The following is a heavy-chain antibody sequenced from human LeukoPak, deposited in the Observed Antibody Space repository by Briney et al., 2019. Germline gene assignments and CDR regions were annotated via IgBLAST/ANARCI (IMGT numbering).Heavy chain of an antibody. CDR1: GFTFSDYY. CDR2: ISSSGSTI. CDR3: ARDGYDFWSGSDAFDI. D-gene: IGHD3-3*01. Sequence: GGSLRLSCAASGFTFSDYYMSWIRQAPGKGLEGVSYISSSGSTIYYADSVKGRFTISRDNAKNSLYLQMNSLRAEDTAVYYCARDGYDFWSGSDAFDIWGQGTMVTVSS. J-gene: IGHJ3*02. V-gene: IGHV3-11*04.